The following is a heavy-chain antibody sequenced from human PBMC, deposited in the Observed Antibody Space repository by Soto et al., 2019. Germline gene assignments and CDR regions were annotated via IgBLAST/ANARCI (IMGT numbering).Heavy chain of an antibody. CDR1: GGTFSKSA. Sequence: QMQLVQSGAEVKKPGSSVKVSCKASGGTFSKSAISWVRQAPGQGLECMGVTMPTSGRPDYAQKFQGRVIITADESSSTAYMELSGLRSEDTAVYYCARTTITGTAPPRGFFDLWGRGTLVTVSS. V-gene: IGHV1-69*01. CDR3: ARTTITGTAPPRGFFDL. J-gene: IGHJ2*01. CDR2: TMPTSGRP. D-gene: IGHD1-7*01.